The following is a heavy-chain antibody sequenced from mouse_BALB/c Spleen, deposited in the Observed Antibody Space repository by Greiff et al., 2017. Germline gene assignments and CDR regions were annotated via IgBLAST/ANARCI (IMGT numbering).Heavy chain of an antibody. CDR1: GFSLTSYG. CDR3: ARNRDYYGPYAMDY. Sequence: QVQLKESGPGLVQPSQSLSITCTVSGFSLTSYGVHWVRQSPGKGLEWLGVIWSGGSTDYNAAFISRLSISKDNSKSQVFFKMNSLQADDTAIYYCARNRDYYGPYAMDYWGQGTSVTVSS. D-gene: IGHD1-2*01. V-gene: IGHV2-4-1*01. CDR2: IWSGGST. J-gene: IGHJ4*01.